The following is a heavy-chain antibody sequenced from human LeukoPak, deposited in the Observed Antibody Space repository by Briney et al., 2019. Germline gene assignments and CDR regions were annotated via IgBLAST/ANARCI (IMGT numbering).Heavy chain of an antibody. J-gene: IGHJ4*02. CDR2: IYSGGST. V-gene: IGHV3-66*01. D-gene: IGHD6-13*01. CDR3: ASKAAASGGGCYFDY. Sequence: PGGSLRLSCAASGFTVSSNYMNWVRQAPGKGLEWVSVIYSGGSTYYADSVKGRFTISRDNSKNTLYLQMNTLRAEDTAVYYCASKAAASGGGCYFDYWGQGTLVTASS. CDR1: GFTVSSNY.